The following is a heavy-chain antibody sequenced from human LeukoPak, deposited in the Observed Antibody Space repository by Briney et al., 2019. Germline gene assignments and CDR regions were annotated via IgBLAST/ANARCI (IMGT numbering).Heavy chain of an antibody. CDR1: GFTFSSYS. D-gene: IGHD5-12*01. V-gene: IGHV3-21*01. J-gene: IGHJ4*02. CDR3: ARGSDSTQSGYDFPLPFDY. Sequence: GGSLRLSCAASGFTFSSYSMNWVRQAPGKGLEWVSSISSSSSYIYYADSVKGRFTISRDNAKNSLYLQMNSLRAEDTAVYYCARGSDSTQSGYDFPLPFDYWGQGTLVTVSS. CDR2: ISSSSSYI.